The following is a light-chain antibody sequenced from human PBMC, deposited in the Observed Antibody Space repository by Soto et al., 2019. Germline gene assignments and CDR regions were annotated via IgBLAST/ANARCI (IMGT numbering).Light chain of an antibody. V-gene: IGKV3-20*01. CDR1: QSVSSRY. Sequence: IVLTQSPGTLSLSPGERATLSCRASQSVSSRYLAWYQQRPGQGPRLLIYGASSRATGIPERFSGSGSGTDFTLTISRLEPQDFAVYYCQLYGRSPPLTFGGGTKVEIK. CDR3: QLYGRSPPLT. J-gene: IGKJ4*01. CDR2: GAS.